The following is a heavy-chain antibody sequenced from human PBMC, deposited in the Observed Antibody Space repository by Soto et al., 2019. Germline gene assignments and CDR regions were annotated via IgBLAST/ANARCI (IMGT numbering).Heavy chain of an antibody. CDR2: IDWDDDK. Sequence: SGPTLVNPTQTLTLTCTFSGFSLSTDGMCVSWIRQPPGQALEWLALIDWDDDKYYSPSLKIRLTISKDTSKNQVVLMMTNIYPGDTATYFCARLLCCIIIPTTHGMDVWGQGITVTVSS. V-gene: IGHV2-70*01. D-gene: IGHD3-10*01. CDR3: ARLLCCIIIPTTHGMDV. J-gene: IGHJ6*02. CDR1: GFSLSTDGMC.